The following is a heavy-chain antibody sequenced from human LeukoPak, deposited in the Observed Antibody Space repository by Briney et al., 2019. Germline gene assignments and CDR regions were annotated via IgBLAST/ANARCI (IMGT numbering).Heavy chain of an antibody. V-gene: IGHV3-9*01. J-gene: IGHJ4*02. D-gene: IGHD5-18*01. CDR3: AKAGYSYGRYFDY. CDR1: GFTFDDYA. CDR2: ISWNSGSI. Sequence: GVSLRLSCAASGFTFDDYAMHWVRQAPGKGLEWVSGISWNSGSIGYADSVKGRFTISRDNAKNSLYLQMNSLRAEDTALYYCAKAGYSYGRYFDYWGQGTLVTVSS.